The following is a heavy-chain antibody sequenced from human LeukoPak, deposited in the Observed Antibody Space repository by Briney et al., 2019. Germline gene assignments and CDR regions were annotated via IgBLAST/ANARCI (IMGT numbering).Heavy chain of an antibody. V-gene: IGHV4-34*01. J-gene: IGHJ6*03. CDR1: GGSFSGYY. CDR2: INHSGST. CDR3: ARAVGSGLLNYYYYMDV. D-gene: IGHD6-19*01. Sequence: PSETLSLTCAVYGGSFSGYYWSWIRQPPGKGLEWIGEINHSGSTNYNPSLKSRVTISVDTSKNQFSLKLSSVTAADTAVYYCARAVGSGLLNYYYYMDVWGKGTTVTVSS.